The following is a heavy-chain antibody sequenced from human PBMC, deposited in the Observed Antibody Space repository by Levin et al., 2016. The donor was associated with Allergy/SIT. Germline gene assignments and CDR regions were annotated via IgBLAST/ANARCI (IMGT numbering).Heavy chain of an antibody. J-gene: IGHJ4*02. CDR3: AKDGPSYGSNSDLDY. CDR2: SSSDGSNK. Sequence: LSLTCATSGFTFSASTMHWVRQAPGKGLEWVALSSSDGSNKYYSDSVQGRFTISRDNSKSTVFLQMTRLGPADTAIYFCAKDGPSYGSNSDLDYWGQGTLVTVSS. CDR1: GFTFSAST. D-gene: IGHD4-23*01. V-gene: IGHV3-30*18.